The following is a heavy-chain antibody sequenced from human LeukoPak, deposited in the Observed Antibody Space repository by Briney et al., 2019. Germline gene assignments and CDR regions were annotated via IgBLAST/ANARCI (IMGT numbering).Heavy chain of an antibody. Sequence: GGSLRLSCAASGFTFSVYGLTWVRQAPGKGLEWVSGISASGGSTYYADSVKGRFTISRDNAKNSLYLQMNSLRAEDTAVYYCARTLVGATRPYYFDYWGQGTLVTVSS. CDR1: GFTFSVYG. J-gene: IGHJ4*02. CDR2: ISASGGST. D-gene: IGHD1-26*01. CDR3: ARTLVGATRPYYFDY. V-gene: IGHV3-23*01.